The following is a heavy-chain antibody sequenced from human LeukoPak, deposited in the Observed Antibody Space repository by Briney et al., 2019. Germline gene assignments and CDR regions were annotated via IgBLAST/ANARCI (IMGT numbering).Heavy chain of an antibody. CDR3: ASFPTSYDSSGYYWDDAFDI. J-gene: IGHJ3*02. CDR2: ISAYNGNT. V-gene: IGHV1-18*01. D-gene: IGHD3-22*01. CDR1: GYTFTSYG. Sequence: SVKVSCKASGYTFTSYGISWVRQAPGQGLEWMGWISAYNGNTNYAQKLQGRVTMTTDTSTSTAYMELRSLRSDDTAVYYCASFPTSYDSSGYYWDDAFDIWGQGTMVTVSS.